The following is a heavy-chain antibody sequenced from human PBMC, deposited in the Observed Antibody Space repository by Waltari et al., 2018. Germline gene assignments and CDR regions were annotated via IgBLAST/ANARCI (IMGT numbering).Heavy chain of an antibody. CDR1: GFPFSSCA. CDR2: ISGSGGGT. J-gene: IGHJ4*02. V-gene: IGHV3-23*01. CDR3: AADLGSGGYYLVHFDY. D-gene: IGHD3-22*01. Sequence: EVQLLESGGGLVQPGGSLRLSCATSGFPFSSCAMNWVRQAPGKGLQGVSGISGSGGGTFYVDSVKCRFTISRDNSKNTLYLQMNSLRAEDTALYYCAADLGSGGYYLVHFDYWGQGTLVTVSS.